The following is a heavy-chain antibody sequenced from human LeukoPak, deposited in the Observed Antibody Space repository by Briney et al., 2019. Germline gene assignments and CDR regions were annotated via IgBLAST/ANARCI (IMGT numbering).Heavy chain of an antibody. CDR2: IYHSGST. CDR1: GFIISSYW. Sequence: GSLRLSCAASGFIISSYWMSWVRQAPGKGLEWIGEIYHSGSTNYNPSLKSRVTISVDKSKNQFSLKLRSVTAADTAVYYCTRLGGDFSPAYWGQGTVVTVSS. V-gene: IGHV4-4*02. J-gene: IGHJ4*02. D-gene: IGHD3-3*01. CDR3: TRLGGDFSPAY.